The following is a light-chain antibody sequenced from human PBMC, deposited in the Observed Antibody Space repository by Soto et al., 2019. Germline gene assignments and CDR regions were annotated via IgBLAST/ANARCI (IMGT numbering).Light chain of an antibody. Sequence: DIQLTQSPSFLSASVGDRVTMTCRATQGISTYLAWYQQKPGKAPKLLIYAASTLQSGVPSRFSGSGSGKEFALAISSLKPEDFATYYCQQLITYPQTLGQGTKVDIK. J-gene: IGKJ1*01. CDR3: QQLITYPQT. CDR1: QGISTY. V-gene: IGKV1-9*01. CDR2: AAS.